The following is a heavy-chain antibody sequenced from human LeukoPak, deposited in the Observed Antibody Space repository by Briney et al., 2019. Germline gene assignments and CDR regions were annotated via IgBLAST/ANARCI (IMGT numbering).Heavy chain of an antibody. CDR1: GGSISSSNW. J-gene: IGHJ4*02. V-gene: IGHV4-4*02. CDR2: IYHSGST. CDR3: ARDHTAAAAQGDKLDY. D-gene: IGHD6-13*01. Sequence: SSGTLSLTCAVSGGSISSSNWWSWVRQPPGKGLEWIGEIYHSGSTNYNPSLKSRVTISVDKSKNQFSLKLSSVTAADTAVYYCARDHTAAAAQGDKLDYWGQGTLVTVSS.